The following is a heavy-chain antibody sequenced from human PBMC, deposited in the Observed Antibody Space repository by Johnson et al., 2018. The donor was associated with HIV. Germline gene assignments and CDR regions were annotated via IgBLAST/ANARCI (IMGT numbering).Heavy chain of an antibody. CDR3: AKVQGSYAPPLDAFDI. D-gene: IGHD1-26*01. J-gene: IGHJ3*02. V-gene: IGHV3-66*01. CDR1: GFTVSSNY. CDR2: IYSGGST. Sequence: MQLVESGGGLVQPGGSLRLSCAASGFTVSSNYMSWVRQAPGKGLEWVSVIYSGGSTYYADSVKGRFTISRDNSKNTLYLQMNSLRAEDTAVYYCAKVQGSYAPPLDAFDIWGQGTMVTVSS.